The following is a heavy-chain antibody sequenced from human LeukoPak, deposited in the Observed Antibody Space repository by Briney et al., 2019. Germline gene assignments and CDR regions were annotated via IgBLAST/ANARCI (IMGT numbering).Heavy chain of an antibody. V-gene: IGHV4-34*01. J-gene: IGHJ4*02. D-gene: IGHD3-22*01. CDR1: GGSFSGYY. Sequence: AETLSLTCAVYGGSFSGYYWSWIRQPPGKGLEWIGEINHSGSTNYNPSRKSRVTISVDTSKTQFSLKLSSVTAADTAVYYCARANSSGYIFDYWGQGTLVTVSS. CDR3: ARANSSGYIFDY. CDR2: INHSGST.